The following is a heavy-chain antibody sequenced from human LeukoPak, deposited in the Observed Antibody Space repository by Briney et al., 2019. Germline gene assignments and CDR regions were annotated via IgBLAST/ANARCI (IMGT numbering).Heavy chain of an antibody. D-gene: IGHD6-19*01. J-gene: IGHJ5*02. CDR3: AKDLSFTSGWYGFDP. CDR1: GFTFSSYA. CDR2: ISGSGGST. Sequence: PGGSLRLSCAAPGFTFSSYAMSWVRQAPGKGLEWVSAISGSGGSTYYADSVKGRFTISRDNSENTLYLQMNSLRAEDTAVYYCAKDLSFTSGWYGFDPWGQGTLVTVSS. V-gene: IGHV3-23*01.